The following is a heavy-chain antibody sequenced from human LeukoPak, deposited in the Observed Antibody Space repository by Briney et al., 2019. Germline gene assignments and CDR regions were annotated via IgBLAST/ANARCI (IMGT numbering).Heavy chain of an antibody. Sequence: GGSLRLSCAASGFTFSSFDMHWVRQPTGQGLEWVSTIGTASDTYYPGSVEGRFTPSRDNAKNSLNLQMNSLTAGDTAVYYCARGPPRGKYYYMDVWGKGTTVTVSS. CDR2: IGTASDT. J-gene: IGHJ6*03. D-gene: IGHD1-1*01. V-gene: IGHV3-13*01. CDR1: GFTFSSFD. CDR3: ARGPPRGKYYYMDV.